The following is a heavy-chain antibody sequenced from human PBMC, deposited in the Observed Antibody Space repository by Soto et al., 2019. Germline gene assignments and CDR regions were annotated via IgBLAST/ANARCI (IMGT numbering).Heavy chain of an antibody. CDR2: IYPGDSDT. J-gene: IGHJ5*02. CDR1: GYSFTSYW. D-gene: IGHD6-13*01. Sequence: GESLKISCKGSGYSFTSYWIGWVRQMPGKGLEWMEIIYPGDSDTRYSPSFQGQVTISADKSISTAYLQWSSLKASDTAMYYCARRIAAAAESLVHWFDHWGQGTLVTVSS. CDR3: ARRIAAAAESLVHWFDH. V-gene: IGHV5-51*01.